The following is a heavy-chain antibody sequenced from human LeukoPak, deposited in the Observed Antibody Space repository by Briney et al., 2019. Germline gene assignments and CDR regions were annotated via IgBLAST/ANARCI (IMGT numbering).Heavy chain of an antibody. V-gene: IGHV4-34*01. J-gene: IGHJ6*02. D-gene: IGHD2-15*01. CDR3: AFGPLYCSGGSCDLYGMDV. CDR2: INHSGST. Sequence: SETLSLTCAVYGGSFSGYYWGWIRQPPGKGLEWIGEINHSGSTNYNPSLKSRVTISVDTSKNQFSLKLSSVTAADTAVYYCAFGPLYCSGGSCDLYGMDVWGQGTTVTVSS. CDR1: GGSFSGYY.